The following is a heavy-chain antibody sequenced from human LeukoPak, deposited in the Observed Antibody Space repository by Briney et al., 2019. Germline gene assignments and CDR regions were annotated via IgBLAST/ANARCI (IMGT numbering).Heavy chain of an antibody. CDR1: GGSFSGYY. CDR3: ARGWYCSGGSCHAPDY. J-gene: IGHJ4*02. Sequence: SETLSLTCAVYGGSFSGYYWSWIRQPPGKGLEWIGEINHSGSTNYNPSLKSRVTISVDTSKNQFSLKLSSVTAADTAVYYCARGWYCSGGSCHAPDYWGQGTLVTVSS. V-gene: IGHV4-34*01. CDR2: INHSGST. D-gene: IGHD2-15*01.